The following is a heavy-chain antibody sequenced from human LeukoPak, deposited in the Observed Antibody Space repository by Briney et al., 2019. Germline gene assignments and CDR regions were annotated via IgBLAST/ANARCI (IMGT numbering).Heavy chain of an antibody. CDR3: ARDRADYGDGIDY. D-gene: IGHD4-17*01. J-gene: IGHJ4*02. Sequence: QPGRSLRLSCAASGFTFSSYGIHWVRHAPGKGLELVAVIWYDGSNKYYADSVKGRVTISRDNSKNRLYLQMNSLRVEDTAVYYCARDRADYGDGIDYWGQGTLVTVSS. V-gene: IGHV3-33*01. CDR1: GFTFSSYG. CDR2: IWYDGSNK.